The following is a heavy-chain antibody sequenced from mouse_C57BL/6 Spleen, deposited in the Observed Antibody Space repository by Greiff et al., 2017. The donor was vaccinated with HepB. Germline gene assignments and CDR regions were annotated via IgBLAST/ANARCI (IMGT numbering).Heavy chain of an antibody. V-gene: IGHV1-78*01. Sequence: QVQLQQSDAELVKPGASVKISCKASGYTFTDYSIHWMKQRPEQGLEWIGDIYPRDGSTKYNEKFKGKATLTADKSSSTAYMQLNSLTSEDSAVYYCASYDYDEYYAMDYWGQGTSVTVSS. D-gene: IGHD2-4*01. CDR2: IYPRDGST. J-gene: IGHJ4*01. CDR1: GYTFTDYS. CDR3: ASYDYDEYYAMDY.